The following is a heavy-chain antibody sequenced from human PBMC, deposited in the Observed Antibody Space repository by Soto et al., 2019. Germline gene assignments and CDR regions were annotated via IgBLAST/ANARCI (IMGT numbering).Heavy chain of an antibody. Sequence: SETLSLTCAVYGGSFSGYYWSWIRQTPGKGLEWIGEINHSGSTNYNPCLKSRVTISVDTSKNLFSLKLSSVAAADTAVYYCTRGYCTSNSCHYYYDYWGQGTPVTVSS. J-gene: IGHJ4*02. CDR3: TRGYCTSNSCHYYYDY. CDR1: GGSFSGYY. V-gene: IGHV4-34*01. CDR2: INHSGST. D-gene: IGHD2-2*01.